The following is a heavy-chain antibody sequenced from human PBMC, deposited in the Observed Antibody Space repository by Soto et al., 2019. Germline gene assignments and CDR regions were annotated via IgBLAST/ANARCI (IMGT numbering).Heavy chain of an antibody. CDR1: GFTFSTYW. CDR3: ASGRPSSSAICYSCYGMDV. D-gene: IGHD2-2*02. CDR2: INSDGSRT. V-gene: IGHV3-74*01. Sequence: GGSLRLSCAASGFTFSTYWMHWVRQVPGKGLVWVSHINSDGSRTDYADSVKGRFTISRDNAKNTLYLQMNSLRAEDTAVYYCASGRPSSSAICYSCYGMDVWGQGTTVTVSS. J-gene: IGHJ6*02.